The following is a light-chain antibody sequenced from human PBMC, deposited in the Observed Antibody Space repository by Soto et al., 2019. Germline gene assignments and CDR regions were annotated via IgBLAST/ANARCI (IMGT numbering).Light chain of an antibody. J-gene: IGKJ1*01. V-gene: IGKV2-28*01. Sequence: DIVMTQSPLSLPVTPGEPASISCRSSQSLLHSNGYNYLDWYLQKPGQSPQLLIYLGSNRASGVPDRFSGSASGTDFTLKISRVEAEDVGFYYCMQGLQTAWTFGQGTKVEIK. CDR1: QSLLHSNGYNY. CDR3: MQGLQTAWT. CDR2: LGS.